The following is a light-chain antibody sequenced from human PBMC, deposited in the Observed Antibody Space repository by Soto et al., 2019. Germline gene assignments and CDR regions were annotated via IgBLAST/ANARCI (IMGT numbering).Light chain of an antibody. V-gene: IGKV3-15*01. CDR3: QQYGSSGT. Sequence: IVMTQSPATLSVSPWERATLSCRASQSVSSNLAWYQQKPGQAPRLLIYDASTRATGLPARFSGSGSGTEFTLTVSSLQPEDFAVYYCQQYGSSGTFGQGTKVDIK. J-gene: IGKJ1*01. CDR1: QSVSSN. CDR2: DAS.